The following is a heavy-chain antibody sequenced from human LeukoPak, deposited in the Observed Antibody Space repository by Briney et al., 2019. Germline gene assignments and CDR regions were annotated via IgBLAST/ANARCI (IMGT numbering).Heavy chain of an antibody. Sequence: SETLSLTCAVSGAFITNSHWWSWARQPPGKGLEWIGEIYHSGTTNYNPSLQSRVTMSVDKSKNQFSLKLSAVTAADTAVYYCATYFYGEYGSYYFDYWGQGTLVTVSS. CDR1: GAFITNSHW. CDR3: ATYFYGEYGSYYFDY. J-gene: IGHJ4*02. D-gene: IGHD4-17*01. V-gene: IGHV4-4*02. CDR2: IYHSGTT.